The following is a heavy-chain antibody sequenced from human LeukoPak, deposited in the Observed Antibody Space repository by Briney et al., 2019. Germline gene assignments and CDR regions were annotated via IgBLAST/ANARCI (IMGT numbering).Heavy chain of an antibody. D-gene: IGHD3-22*01. CDR1: GYTFTSYG. J-gene: IGHJ4*02. CDR3: ARALRPSYESSGYYLDY. Sequence: RASVKVSCKASGYTFTSYGISWVRQAPGQGLEWMGWISVYNGNTNYAQKLQGRVTMTTDTSTNTAYMELRSLRSDDTAVYYCARALRPSYESSGYYLDYWGQGTLVTVSS. V-gene: IGHV1-18*01. CDR2: ISVYNGNT.